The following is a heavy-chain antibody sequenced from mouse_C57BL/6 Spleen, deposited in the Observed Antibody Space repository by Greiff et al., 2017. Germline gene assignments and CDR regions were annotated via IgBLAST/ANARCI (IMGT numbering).Heavy chain of an antibody. J-gene: IGHJ2*01. CDR2: IYPGDGDT. Sequence: QVQLQQSGPELVKPGASVKISCKASGYAFSSSWMNWVKQRPGKGLEWIGRIYPGDGDTNYNGKFKGKDTLTADKSSSTAYMQLRSLTSEDPAVYFCARYYGSSPHDWGQGTTLTVSS. CDR3: ARYYGSSPHD. V-gene: IGHV1-82*01. D-gene: IGHD1-1*01. CDR1: GYAFSSSW.